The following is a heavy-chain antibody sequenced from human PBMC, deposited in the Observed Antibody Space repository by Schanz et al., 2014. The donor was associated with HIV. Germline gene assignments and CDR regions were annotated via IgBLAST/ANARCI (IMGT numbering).Heavy chain of an antibody. J-gene: IGHJ5*02. V-gene: IGHV1-8*02. CDR1: GYTFSDYD. D-gene: IGHD2-2*03. CDR2: VNPESGNT. CDR3: AREVDIVVVPAAIVGWFDP. Sequence: QVRLIQSGSELKKPGSSVRVSCETSGYTFSDYDINWVRQAPGQGLEWMGWVNPESGNTGMADTFLGRLSLTRFTSTGTAYMELSSLRSEDTAVYYCAREVDIVVVPAAIVGWFDPWGQGTLVTVSS.